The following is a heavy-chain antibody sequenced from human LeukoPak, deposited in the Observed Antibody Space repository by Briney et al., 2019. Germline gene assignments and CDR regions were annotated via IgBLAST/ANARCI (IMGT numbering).Heavy chain of an antibody. CDR2: IYSGGST. CDR1: GFTFSTYA. V-gene: IGHV3-53*01. Sequence: GGSLRLSCAASGFTFSTYAMHWVRQAPGKGLEWVSVIYSGGSTYYADSVKGRFTISRDNSKNTLYLQMNSLRAEDTAVYYCARWARIVGATNAFDIWGQGTMVTVSS. J-gene: IGHJ3*02. CDR3: ARWARIVGATNAFDI. D-gene: IGHD1-26*01.